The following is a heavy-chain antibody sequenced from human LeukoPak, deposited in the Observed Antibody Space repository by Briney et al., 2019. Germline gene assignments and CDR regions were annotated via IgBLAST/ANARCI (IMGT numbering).Heavy chain of an antibody. V-gene: IGHV3-23*01. Sequence: PGGSLRLSCAASGFTFSTTAMSWVRQAPGKGLEWVSAISASGDGTFYADSVKGRFTISRDNSKNMLYLQMNSLRADDTAVYYCAKDLDSSGWFLIFDYWGQGTLVTVSS. CDR1: GFTFSTTA. D-gene: IGHD6-19*01. J-gene: IGHJ4*02. CDR2: ISASGDGT. CDR3: AKDLDSSGWFLIFDY.